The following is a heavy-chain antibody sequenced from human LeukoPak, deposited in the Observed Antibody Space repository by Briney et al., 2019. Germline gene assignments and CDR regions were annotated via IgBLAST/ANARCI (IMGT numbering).Heavy chain of an antibody. CDR3: AAQRTYYYDSSGPLWDY. V-gene: IGHV4-38-2*02. J-gene: IGHJ4*02. D-gene: IGHD3-22*01. CDR2: INHSGST. Sequence: SETLSLTCTVSGYSISSGYYWGWIRQPPGKGLEWIGEINHSGSTNYNPSLKSRVTISVDTSKNQFSLKLSSVTAADTAVYYCAAQRTYYYDSSGPLWDYWGQGTLVTVSS. CDR1: GYSISSGYY.